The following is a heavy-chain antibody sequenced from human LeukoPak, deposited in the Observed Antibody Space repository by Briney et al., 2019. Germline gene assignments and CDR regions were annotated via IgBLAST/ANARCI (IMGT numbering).Heavy chain of an antibody. CDR3: AREQFSHTSNFFDN. J-gene: IGHJ4*02. Sequence: GESLKISCAASGFMFDDYAMHWVRPVPGRGLEWVSLISGDAVSSFYADSVRGRFTISRDNNNNSLSLQMHSLTSEDTAFYYCAREQFSHTSNFFDNWGQGILVTVSS. V-gene: IGHV3-43*02. CDR1: GFMFDDYA. D-gene: IGHD5-24*01. CDR2: ISGDAVSS.